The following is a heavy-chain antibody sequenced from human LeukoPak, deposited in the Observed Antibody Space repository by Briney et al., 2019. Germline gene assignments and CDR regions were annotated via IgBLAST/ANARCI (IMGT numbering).Heavy chain of an antibody. CDR2: ISSSSSYI. D-gene: IGHD1-26*01. CDR1: GFTFSSYS. Sequence: GGSLRLSCAASGFTFSSYSMNWVRQAPGKGLEWVSSISSSSSYIYYADSVKGGFTISRDNAHNSLYLRMTSLRAEDTAVYYCARGSLLKGAFDYWGQGILVTVSS. CDR3: ARGSLLKGAFDY. J-gene: IGHJ4*02. V-gene: IGHV3-21*01.